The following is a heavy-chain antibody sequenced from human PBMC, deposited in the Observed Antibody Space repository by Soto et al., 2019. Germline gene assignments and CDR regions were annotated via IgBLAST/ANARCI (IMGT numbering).Heavy chain of an antibody. D-gene: IGHD6-13*01. J-gene: IGHJ5*02. CDR3: ASSNSSSPRDNWFDP. Sequence: QLQLQESGPGLVKPSETLSLTCTVSGGSISSSSYYWGWIRQPPGKGLEWIGSIYYSGSTYYNPSLKSRVTISGDTSKNQFSLKLSSVTAADTAVYYCASSNSSSPRDNWFDPWGQGTLVTVSS. CDR2: IYYSGST. V-gene: IGHV4-39*01. CDR1: GGSISSSSYY.